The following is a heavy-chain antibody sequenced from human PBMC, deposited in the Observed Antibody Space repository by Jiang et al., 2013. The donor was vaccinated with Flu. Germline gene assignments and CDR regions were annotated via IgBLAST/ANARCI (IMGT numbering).Heavy chain of an antibody. V-gene: IGHV4-4*02. CDR3: ASRPRIAAAGLDDY. D-gene: IGHD6-13*01. Sequence: GSGLVKPSGTLSLTCAVSGGSISSSNWWSWVRQPPGKGLEWIGEIYHSGSTNYNPSLKSRVTISVDKSKNQFSLKLSSVTAADTAVYYCASRPRIAAAGLDDYWGQGTLVTVSS. CDR1: GGSISSSNW. J-gene: IGHJ4*02. CDR2: IYHSGST.